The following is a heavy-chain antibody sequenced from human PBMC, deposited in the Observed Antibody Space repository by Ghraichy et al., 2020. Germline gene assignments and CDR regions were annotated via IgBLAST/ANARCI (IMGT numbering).Heavy chain of an antibody. CDR1: GGTFSSYA. V-gene: IGHV1-69*13. D-gene: IGHD2-2*01. CDR3: ARAPSRCSSTSCYLAAFDI. J-gene: IGHJ3*02. CDR2: IIPIFGTA. Sequence: SVKVSCKASGGTFSSYAISWVRQAPGQGLEWMGGIIPIFGTANYAQKFQGRVTITADESTSTAYMELSSLRSEDTAVYYCARAPSRCSSTSCYLAAFDIWGQGTMVTVSS.